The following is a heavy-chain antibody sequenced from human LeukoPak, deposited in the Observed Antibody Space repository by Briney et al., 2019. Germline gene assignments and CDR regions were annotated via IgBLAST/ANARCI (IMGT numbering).Heavy chain of an antibody. Sequence: SETLSLTCAVYGGSFSGYYWSWIRQPPGKGLEWIGEINHSGSTNYNPSLKSRVTISVDTSKNQFSLKLSSVTAADTAVYYCARRSINWYYYGSGSYPINWFDPWGQGTLVTVSS. CDR3: ARRSINWYYYGSGSYPINWFDP. V-gene: IGHV4-34*01. CDR1: GGSFSGYY. J-gene: IGHJ5*02. D-gene: IGHD3-10*01. CDR2: INHSGST.